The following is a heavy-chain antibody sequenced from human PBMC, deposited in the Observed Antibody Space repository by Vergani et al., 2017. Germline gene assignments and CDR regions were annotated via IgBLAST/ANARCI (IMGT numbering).Heavy chain of an antibody. D-gene: IGHD2/OR15-2a*01. CDR2: ISGHGDRT. Sequence: QLVESGGGVVQPGRSLTLSCVASGFSFRGHGMHWVRQAPGKGLEWVSAISGHGDRTYYADSVKGRFTISRDNSKNTVYLQMNSLKAEDRATYYCAREERSNTSPFVGDWGQGTLVTV. CDR1: GFSFRGHG. CDR3: AREERSNTSPFVGD. J-gene: IGHJ4*02. V-gene: IGHV3-23*04.